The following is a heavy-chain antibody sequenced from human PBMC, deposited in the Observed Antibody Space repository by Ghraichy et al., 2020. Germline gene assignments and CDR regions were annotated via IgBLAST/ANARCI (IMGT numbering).Heavy chain of an antibody. Sequence: GESLNISCAASGFTFSAYTMSWVRQPPGRGLEWVSSIGSGRTFMYYADSVRGRFTISRDDTKKSLYLQMNVLRVEDTAVYYCATTQTGTTSGASDSWGQGTLVTVSS. J-gene: IGHJ4*02. V-gene: IGHV3-21*01. CDR2: IGSGRTFM. CDR1: GFTFSAYT. CDR3: ATTQTGTTSGASDS. D-gene: IGHD1-1*01.